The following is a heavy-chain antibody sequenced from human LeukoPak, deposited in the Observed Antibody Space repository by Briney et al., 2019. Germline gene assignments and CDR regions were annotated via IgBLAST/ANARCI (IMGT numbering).Heavy chain of an antibody. Sequence: GGSLRLSCAASGFTVSSNYMSWVRQAPGKGLEWVSVIYSGGSTYYADSVKGRFTISRDNSKNTLYLQMNSLRAEDTAVYYCARHSNYYESGGPLDYWGQGTLVTVSS. CDR1: GFTVSSNY. V-gene: IGHV3-66*04. CDR2: IYSGGST. CDR3: ARHSNYYESGGPLDY. J-gene: IGHJ4*02. D-gene: IGHD3-22*01.